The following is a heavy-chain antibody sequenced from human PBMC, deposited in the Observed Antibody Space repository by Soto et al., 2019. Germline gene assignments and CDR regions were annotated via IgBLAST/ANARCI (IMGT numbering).Heavy chain of an antibody. Sequence: APVKVSCKASGGTFSSYAISWVRQAPGQGLEWMGGIIPIFGTANYAQKFQGRVTITADESTSTAYMELSSLRSEDTAVYYCARGRYYDSSGYYLHYDAFDIWGQGTMVTVSS. CDR1: GGTFSSYA. V-gene: IGHV1-69*13. CDR2: IIPIFGTA. D-gene: IGHD3-22*01. CDR3: ARGRYYDSSGYYLHYDAFDI. J-gene: IGHJ3*02.